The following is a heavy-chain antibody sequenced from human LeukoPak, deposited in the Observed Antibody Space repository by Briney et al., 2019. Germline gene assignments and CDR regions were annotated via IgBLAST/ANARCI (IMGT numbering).Heavy chain of an antibody. CDR3: ARKLRYSRNFDY. D-gene: IGHD3-9*01. J-gene: IGHJ4*02. CDR2: INHSEST. CDR1: GGSFSGYY. Sequence: SETLSLTCAVYGGSFSGYYWSWIRQPPGKGLEWIGEINHSESTNYNPSLKSRVTISVDTSKNQFSLKLSSVTAADTAVYYCARKLRYSRNFDYWGQGTLVTVSS. V-gene: IGHV4-34*01.